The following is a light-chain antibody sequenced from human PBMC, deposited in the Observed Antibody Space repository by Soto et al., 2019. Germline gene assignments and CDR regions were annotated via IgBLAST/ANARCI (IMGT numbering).Light chain of an antibody. Sequence: EIVLTQFPGTPSLPPGERATPSCRASQSVSSSYLAWYQQKPGQAHRLIIYGASSRATGIPDRFSGSGSGTDFTLTISRLEPEDFAVYYCQQYGSSPTITFGQGTRLEIK. J-gene: IGKJ5*01. CDR2: GAS. CDR3: QQYGSSPTIT. CDR1: QSVSSSY. V-gene: IGKV3-20*01.